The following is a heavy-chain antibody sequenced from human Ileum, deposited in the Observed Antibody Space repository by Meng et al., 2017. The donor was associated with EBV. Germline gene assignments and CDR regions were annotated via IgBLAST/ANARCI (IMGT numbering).Heavy chain of an antibody. CDR3: ASAYAYGDYEAFAY. D-gene: IGHD4-17*01. CDR1: GGSISSSNW. V-gene: IGHV4-4*02. CDR2: IYHSGST. Sequence: QARLAESGPGRVTPSGTLSLTCAVSGGSISSSNWLSWVREPPGKRLEWIWEIYHSGSTNYNPSLKSRVTISVDKSKNQFSLKLSSVTAADTAVYYCASAYAYGDYEAFAYWGPGSLVTVSS. J-gene: IGHJ4*02.